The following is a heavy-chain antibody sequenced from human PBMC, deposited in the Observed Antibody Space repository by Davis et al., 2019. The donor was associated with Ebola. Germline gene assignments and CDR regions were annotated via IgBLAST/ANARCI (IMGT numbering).Heavy chain of an antibody. CDR2: INHSGST. V-gene: IGHV4-34*01. J-gene: IGHJ4*02. D-gene: IGHD3-3*01. Sequence: SETLSLTCAVYGGSFSGYYWSWIRQPPGKGLEWIGEINHSGSTNYNPSLKSRVTISVDTSKNQFSLKLSSVTAADTAVYYCAKAANYDFWSGYSDWGQGTLVTVSS. CDR3: AKAANYDFWSGYSD. CDR1: GGSFSGYY.